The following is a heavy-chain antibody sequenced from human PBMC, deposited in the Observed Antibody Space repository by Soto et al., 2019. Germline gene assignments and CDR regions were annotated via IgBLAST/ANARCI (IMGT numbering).Heavy chain of an antibody. CDR1: GGSISSYY. J-gene: IGHJ5*02. CDR3: ARGAGADGGSSWYGWFDP. D-gene: IGHD6-13*01. CDR2: IYYSGST. Sequence: SETLSLTCTVSGGSISSYYRSWIRQPPGKGLEWIGYIYYSGSTNYNPSLKSRVTISVDTSKNQFSLKLSSVTAADTAVYYCARGAGADGGSSWYGWFDPWGQGTLVTVSS. V-gene: IGHV4-59*01.